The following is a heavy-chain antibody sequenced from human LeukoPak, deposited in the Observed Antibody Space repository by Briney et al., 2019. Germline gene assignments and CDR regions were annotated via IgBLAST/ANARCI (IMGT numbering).Heavy chain of an antibody. CDR1: GGSIRSYY. CDR3: ARGGGPTDYYDSSGYF. D-gene: IGHD3-22*01. J-gene: IGHJ4*02. V-gene: IGHV4-59*01. CDR2: IYYSGST. Sequence: SETLSLTCTVSGGSIRSYYWSWIRQPPGRGLEWIGYIYYSGSTNYNSSLKSRVTISVDTSKNQFSLKLSSVTAADTAVYYCARGGGPTDYYDSSGYFWGQGTLVTVSS.